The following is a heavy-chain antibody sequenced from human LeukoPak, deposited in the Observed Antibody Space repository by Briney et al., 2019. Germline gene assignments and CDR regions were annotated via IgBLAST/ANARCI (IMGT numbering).Heavy chain of an antibody. CDR2: ISYDGSNK. V-gene: IGHV3-30*04. D-gene: IGHD1-1*01. J-gene: IGHJ4*02. Sequence: GGSLRLSCAASGFTFSSYAMHWVRQAPGKGLEWVAVISYDGSNKYYADSVKGRFTISRDNSKNTLYLQMNSLRAEDTAVYYCARVGNFPYYWGQGTLVTASS. CDR1: GFTFSSYA. CDR3: ARVGNFPYY.